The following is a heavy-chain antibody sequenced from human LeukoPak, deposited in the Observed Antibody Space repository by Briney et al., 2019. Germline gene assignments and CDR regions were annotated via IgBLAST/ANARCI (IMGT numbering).Heavy chain of an antibody. V-gene: IGHV3-23*01. Sequence: PGGSLRLSCVASGFTFSSYSVHWVRRAPGEGLEWLSGISNTGRATDYTDSIKGRFTISRDNSKNTVFLQMNSLRAEDTAEYFCAHQVPPNDEFFDHWGQGTLVTVSS. CDR3: AHQVPPNDEFFDH. CDR2: ISNTGRAT. CDR1: GFTFSSYS. J-gene: IGHJ5*02.